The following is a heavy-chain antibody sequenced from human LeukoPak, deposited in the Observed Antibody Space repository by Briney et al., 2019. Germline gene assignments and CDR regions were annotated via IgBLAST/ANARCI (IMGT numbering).Heavy chain of an antibody. CDR1: GFTFSSYG. CDR2: ISYDGSNK. V-gene: IGHV3-30*03. CDR3: ATPVRDY. J-gene: IGHJ4*02. Sequence: GGSLRLSCAASGFTFSSYGMHWVRQAPGKGLEWVAVISYDGSNKYYADSVKGRFTISRDNSKNTLYLQMNSLRAEDTAVYYCATPVRDYWGQGTLVTVSS.